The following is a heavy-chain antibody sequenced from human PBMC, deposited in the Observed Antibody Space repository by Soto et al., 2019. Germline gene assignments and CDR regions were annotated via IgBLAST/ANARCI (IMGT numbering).Heavy chain of an antibody. CDR1: GFTFSSYS. J-gene: IGHJ6*02. CDR3: ARDGPLAAAASGHYYYGMDV. Sequence: EVQLVESGGGLVQPGGSLRLSCAASGFTFSSYSMNWVRQAPGKGLEWVSYISSSSSTIYYADSVKGRFTISRDNAKNSLYLQMNSLRDEDTAVYYCARDGPLAAAASGHYYYGMDVWGQGTTVTVSS. CDR2: ISSSSSTI. D-gene: IGHD6-13*01. V-gene: IGHV3-48*02.